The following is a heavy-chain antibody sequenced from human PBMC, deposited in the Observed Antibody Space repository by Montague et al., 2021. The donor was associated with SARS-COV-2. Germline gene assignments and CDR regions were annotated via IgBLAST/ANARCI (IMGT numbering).Heavy chain of an antibody. J-gene: IGHJ6*02. Sequence: SETLSLTCTVSGGSISSYYWSWIRQPPGRGLQWIGYISYSGSTNYNPSLKRRVTISVDTSKNHFTLRLSSVTAADTAVSYCAYFRRTQLLFDTLHYGMDVWGQGTTVTVSS. CDR3: AYFRRTQLLFDTLHYGMDV. D-gene: IGHD2-2*01. CDR1: GGSISSYY. V-gene: IGHV4-59*01. CDR2: ISYSGST.